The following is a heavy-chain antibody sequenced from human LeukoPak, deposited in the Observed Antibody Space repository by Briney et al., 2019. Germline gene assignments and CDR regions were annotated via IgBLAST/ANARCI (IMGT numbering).Heavy chain of an antibody. V-gene: IGHV7-4-1*02. Sequence: ASVKVSCKASGYTFSSCAINWVRQAPGQGLEYMGWIDTKTGNPTYAQGFTGRFVFSLDTSVSTAYLQISSLKAEDTAVYYCAIXPSDXXGYFSYWGQXXXXXVSS. CDR1: GYTFSSCA. CDR3: AIXPSDXXGYFSY. D-gene: IGHD3-22*01. J-gene: IGHJ4*02. CDR2: IDTKTGNP.